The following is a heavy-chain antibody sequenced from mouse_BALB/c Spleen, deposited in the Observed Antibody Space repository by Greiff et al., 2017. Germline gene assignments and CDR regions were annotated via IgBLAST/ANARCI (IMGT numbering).Heavy chain of an antibody. CDR2: ISDGGSYT. J-gene: IGHJ4*01. D-gene: IGHD1-1*01. CDR1: GFTFSDYY. V-gene: IGHV5-4*02. Sequence: DVMLVESGGGLVKPGGSLKLSCAASGFTFSDYYMYWVRQTPEKRLEWVATISDGGSYTYYPDSVKGRFTISRDNAKNNLYLQMSSLKSEDTAMYYCARVSSSYYYAMDYWGQGTSVTVSS. CDR3: ARVSSSYYYAMDY.